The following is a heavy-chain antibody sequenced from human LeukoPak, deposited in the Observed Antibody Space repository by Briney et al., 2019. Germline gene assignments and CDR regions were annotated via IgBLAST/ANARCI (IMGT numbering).Heavy chain of an antibody. CDR1: GFTFSSYA. D-gene: IGHD1-26*01. V-gene: IGHV3-23*01. CDR2: ISGSGDST. CDR3: AKQRSLIVGAINY. Sequence: GGSLRLSCAASGFTFSSYAMSWVRQAPGKGLEWVSSISGSGDSTYFADSVKGRLTISRDNSKNTLYLQMNSLRVEDTAMYYCAKQRSLIVGAINYWGQGTLVTVSS. J-gene: IGHJ4*02.